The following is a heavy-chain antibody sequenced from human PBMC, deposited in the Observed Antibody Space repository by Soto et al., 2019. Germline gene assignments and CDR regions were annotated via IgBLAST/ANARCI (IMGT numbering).Heavy chain of an antibody. J-gene: IGHJ4*02. CDR2: INHSGST. Sequence: QVQLQQWGAGLLKPSETLSLTCAVYGGSFSGYYWTWIRQPPGTGLEWIGKINHSGSTNYNPSLKRRVTISVETSKNQFSLRLTSVTAADTAVYYWARDKITGLFDYWGQGTLVTVSS. V-gene: IGHV4-34*01. D-gene: IGHD2-8*02. CDR3: ARDKITGLFDY. CDR1: GGSFSGYY.